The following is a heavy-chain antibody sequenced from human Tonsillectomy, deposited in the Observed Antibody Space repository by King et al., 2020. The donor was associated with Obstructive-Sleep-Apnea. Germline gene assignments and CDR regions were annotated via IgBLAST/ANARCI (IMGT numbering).Heavy chain of an antibody. CDR2: INHSGST. D-gene: IGHD3-9*01. J-gene: IGHJ6*02. V-gene: IGHV4-34*01. CDR3: ARSYRYYDVLTGSDYYYYAMDV. Sequence: VQLQQWGAGLLKPSETLSLTCAVYGGSLSGYYWNWGRQPPGKGLEWIGEINHSGSTNYNPSLKSRVTISVDTSENQFSLNLSSVTAADTAVYYCARSYRYYDVLTGSDYYYYAMDVWGRGTTVTVSS. CDR1: GGSLSGYY.